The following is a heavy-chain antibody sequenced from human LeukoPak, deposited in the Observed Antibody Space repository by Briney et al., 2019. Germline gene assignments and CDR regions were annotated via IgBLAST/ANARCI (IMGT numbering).Heavy chain of an antibody. CDR2: IYYSGST. J-gene: IGHJ4*02. V-gene: IGHV4-39*01. CDR1: GGSISSSTYY. D-gene: IGHD1-1*01. CDR3: ARRSPTGYTPAYYFDY. Sequence: SETLSLTCTVSGGSISSSTYYWGWIRQPPGEGLEWIGSIYYSGSTNYNPSLKSRVTISVGTSKNQFSLKLTSVTAADTAVYYCARRSPTGYTPAYYFDYWGQGTLVTVSP.